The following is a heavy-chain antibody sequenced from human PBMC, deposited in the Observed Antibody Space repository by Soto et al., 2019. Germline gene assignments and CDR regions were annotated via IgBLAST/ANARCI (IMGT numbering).Heavy chain of an antibody. CDR2: ISWNSGSI. Sequence: GGSLRLSCAASGFTFDDYAMHWVRPAPGKGLEWVSGISWNSGSIGYADSVKGRFTISRDNAKNSLYLQMNSLRAEDTALYYCAKDQEKGGGYDLQTFDYWGQGTLVTVSS. V-gene: IGHV3-9*01. J-gene: IGHJ4*02. CDR1: GFTFDDYA. CDR3: AKDQEKGGGYDLQTFDY. D-gene: IGHD5-12*01.